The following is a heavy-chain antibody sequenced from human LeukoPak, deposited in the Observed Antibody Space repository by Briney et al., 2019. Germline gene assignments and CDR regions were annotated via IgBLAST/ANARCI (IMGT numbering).Heavy chain of an antibody. Sequence: KPGGSLRLSCAASGFTFSDCYMNWIRQAPGKGLEWVSYISSSGSTTYYADSVQGRFTISRDNAKNSLYLQMNSLRAEDTALYYCAKGDSSSWLMYYFDYWGQGTLVTVSS. J-gene: IGHJ4*02. CDR1: GFTFSDCY. V-gene: IGHV3-11*01. CDR3: AKGDSSSWLMYYFDY. CDR2: ISSSGSTT. D-gene: IGHD6-13*01.